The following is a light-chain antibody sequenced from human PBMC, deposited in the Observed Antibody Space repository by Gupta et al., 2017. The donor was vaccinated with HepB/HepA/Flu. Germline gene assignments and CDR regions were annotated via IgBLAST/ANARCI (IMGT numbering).Light chain of an antibody. Sequence: DIVMTQSPFSLPVTPGEPASISCRSSQSLLRSNGYTYLEWYVQKPGQSPQLLIYLGSNRASGVPDRISGSGSGTDFTLKIIRVEADDVGVYYCRQLVPAPRTFGQGTKVEIK. CDR2: LGS. CDR1: QSLLRSNGYTY. CDR3: RQLVPAPRT. J-gene: IGKJ1*01. V-gene: IGKV2-28*01.